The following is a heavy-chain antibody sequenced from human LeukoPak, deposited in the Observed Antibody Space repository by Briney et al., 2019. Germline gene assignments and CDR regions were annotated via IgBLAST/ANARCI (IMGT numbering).Heavy chain of an antibody. Sequence: KPSETLSLTCTVSGGSISSYYWSWIRQPPGKGLEWIGYIYCSGSTNYNPSLKSRVTISVDTSKNQFSLKLSSVTAADTAVYYCARDLGSGWSGVWGQGTLVTVSS. J-gene: IGHJ4*02. D-gene: IGHD6-19*01. CDR3: ARDLGSGWSGV. CDR2: IYCSGST. CDR1: GGSISSYY. V-gene: IGHV4-59*01.